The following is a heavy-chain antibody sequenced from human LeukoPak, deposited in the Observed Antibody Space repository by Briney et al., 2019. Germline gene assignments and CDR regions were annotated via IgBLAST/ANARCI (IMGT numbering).Heavy chain of an antibody. V-gene: IGHV3-21*01. D-gene: IGHD6-13*01. CDR2: ISSSSSYI. Sequence: RRSLRLSCAASGFTLSSYSMNWVRKAPGKGLEWVSSISSSSSYIYHADSVKGRFTISRDNAKNSLYLQMNSLRAEDTAVYYCAPTWGILPHNGFDPWGQGTLVTVSS. CDR3: APTWGILPHNGFDP. J-gene: IGHJ5*02. CDR1: GFTLSSYS.